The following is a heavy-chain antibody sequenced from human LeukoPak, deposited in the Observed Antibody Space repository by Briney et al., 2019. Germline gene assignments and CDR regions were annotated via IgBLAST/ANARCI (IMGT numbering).Heavy chain of an antibody. CDR3: AGAPDYDFWSGPPAAPAY. CDR1: GGSIRSYY. Sequence: SETLSLTCTVSGGSIRSYYWSWVRQPPGKGLEWIGYIYYSGSTNYNPSLKSRVTISVDTSKNQFSLKLSSVTAADTAVYYCAGAPDYDFWSGPPAAPAYWGQGTLVTVSS. J-gene: IGHJ4*02. D-gene: IGHD3-3*01. V-gene: IGHV4-59*01. CDR2: IYYSGST.